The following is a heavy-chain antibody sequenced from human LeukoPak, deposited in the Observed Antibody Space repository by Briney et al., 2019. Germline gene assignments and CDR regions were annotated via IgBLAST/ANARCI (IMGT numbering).Heavy chain of an antibody. D-gene: IGHD6-19*01. V-gene: IGHV3-21*01. CDR3: ARFPAPAGAFDI. Sequence: PGGSLRLSCAASGFTFSSYSVNWVRQAPGKGLEWVSSISSSSSYIYYADSVKGRFTISRDNAKNSLYLQMNSLRAEDTAVYYCARFPAPAGAFDIWGQGTMVTVSS. J-gene: IGHJ3*02. CDR1: GFTFSSYS. CDR2: ISSSSSYI.